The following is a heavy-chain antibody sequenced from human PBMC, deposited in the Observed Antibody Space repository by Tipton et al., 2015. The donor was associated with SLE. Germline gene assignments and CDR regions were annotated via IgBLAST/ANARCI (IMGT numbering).Heavy chain of an antibody. CDR3: ATEMATTRDY. J-gene: IGHJ4*02. D-gene: IGHD5-24*01. V-gene: IGHV3-48*03. Sequence: SLRLSCAASGFTFSSYEMNWVRQAPGKGLEWVSYISSSGSTIYYADSVKGRFTISRDNSKNTLYLQMNSLRAEDTAVYYCATEMATTRDYWGQGTLVTVSS. CDR2: ISSSGSTI. CDR1: GFTFSSYE.